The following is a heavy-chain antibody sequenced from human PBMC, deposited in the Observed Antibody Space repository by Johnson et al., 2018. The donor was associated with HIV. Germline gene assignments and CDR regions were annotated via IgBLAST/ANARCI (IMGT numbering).Heavy chain of an antibody. V-gene: IGHV3-30-3*01. J-gene: IGHJ3*02. D-gene: IGHD3-9*01. CDR3: ARGAYYDILTGYSDAFDI. Sequence: QVQLVESGGGVVQPGGSLRLSCAASGFTFSSYWMSWVRQAPGKGLEWVAVISYDGSNKYYADSVKGRFTISRDNSKNTLYLQMNSLRAEDTAVYYCARGAYYDILTGYSDAFDIWGQGTMVTVSS. CDR1: GFTFSSYW. CDR2: ISYDGSNK.